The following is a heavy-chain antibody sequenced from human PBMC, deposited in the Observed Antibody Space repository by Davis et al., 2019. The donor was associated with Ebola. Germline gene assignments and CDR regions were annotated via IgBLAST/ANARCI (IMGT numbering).Heavy chain of an antibody. D-gene: IGHD7-27*01. CDR3: ARGGLGRDNWFDP. CDR1: GYTFTSYG. J-gene: IGHJ5*02. V-gene: IGHV1-18*01. CDR2: ISAYNGNT. Sequence: ASVKVSCKASGYTFTSYGISWVRQAPGQGPEWMGWISAYNGNTNYAQKFQGRVTITADESTSTAYMELSSLGSEDTAVYYCARGGLGRDNWFDPWGQGTLVTVSS.